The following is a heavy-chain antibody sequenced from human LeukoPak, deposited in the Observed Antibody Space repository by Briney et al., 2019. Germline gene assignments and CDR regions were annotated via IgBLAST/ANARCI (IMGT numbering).Heavy chain of an antibody. D-gene: IGHD3-10*01. V-gene: IGHV1-18*01. CDR1: GYTFTGYY. CDR2: ISAYNGNT. J-gene: IGHJ5*02. CDR3: ARTFLGIPFDP. Sequence: ASVKVSCKASGYTFTGYYINWVRQAPGQGLEWMGWISAYNGNTNYAQKLQGRVTMTTDTSTSTAYMELRSLRSDDTAVYYCARTFLGIPFDPWGQGTLVTVSS.